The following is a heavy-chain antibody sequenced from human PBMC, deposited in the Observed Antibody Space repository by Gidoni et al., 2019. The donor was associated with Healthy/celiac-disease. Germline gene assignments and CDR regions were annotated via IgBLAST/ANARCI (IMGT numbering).Heavy chain of an antibody. CDR3: ARVTGEFDY. CDR2: INHSGST. Sequence: GEINHSGSTNYNPSLKSRVTISVDTSKNQFSLKLSSVTAADTAVYYCARVTGEFDYWGQGTLVTVSS. D-gene: IGHD3-10*01. V-gene: IGHV4-34*01. J-gene: IGHJ4*02.